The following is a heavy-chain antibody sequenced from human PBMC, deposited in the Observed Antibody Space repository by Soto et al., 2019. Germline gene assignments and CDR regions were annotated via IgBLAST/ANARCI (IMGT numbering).Heavy chain of an antibody. Sequence: EVQLLESGGGLVQPGGSLRLSCAASGFTFSSYAMSWVRQAPGKGLEWVSAISGSGGSTYYADSVKGRFTISRDNSKNTLYLQMNSLRAEDTAVYYCSRGVTYCGGDCYPHDAFDIWGQGTMVTVSS. CDR1: GFTFSSYA. J-gene: IGHJ3*02. V-gene: IGHV3-23*01. D-gene: IGHD2-21*01. CDR3: SRGVTYCGGDCYPHDAFDI. CDR2: ISGSGGST.